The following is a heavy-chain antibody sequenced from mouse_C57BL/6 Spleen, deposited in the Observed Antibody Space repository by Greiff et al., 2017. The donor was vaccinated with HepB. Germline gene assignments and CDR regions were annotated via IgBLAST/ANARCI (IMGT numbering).Heavy chain of an antibody. CDR3: AKGEGYDWFAY. J-gene: IGHJ3*01. V-gene: IGHV1-76*01. CDR2: IYPGSGNT. D-gene: IGHD2-2*01. CDR1: GYTFTDYY. Sequence: VQLVESGAKLVRPGASVKLSCKASGYTFTDYYINWVKQRPGQGLEWIARIYPGSGNTYYNEKFKGKATLTAEKSSSTAYMQLSSLTSEDSAVYFCAKGEGYDWFAYWGQGTLVTVSA.